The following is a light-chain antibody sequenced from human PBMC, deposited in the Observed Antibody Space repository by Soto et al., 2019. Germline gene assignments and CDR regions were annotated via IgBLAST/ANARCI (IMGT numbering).Light chain of an antibody. V-gene: IGKV1-5*03. CDR1: QNIRNW. J-gene: IGKJ1*01. Sequence: DIQMTQSPSALSASVADRVTITCRTSQNIRNWLAWYQQKPGKAPKLLIYKASTLESGVPSRFSGSGSGTEFTLAISSLQPDDFATYYCQQYHSYSWTFGQGTKVDI. CDR3: QQYHSYSWT. CDR2: KAS.